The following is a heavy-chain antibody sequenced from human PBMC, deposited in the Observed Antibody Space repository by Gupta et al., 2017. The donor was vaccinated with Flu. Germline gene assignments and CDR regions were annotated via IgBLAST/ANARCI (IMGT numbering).Heavy chain of an antibody. V-gene: IGHV3-30*18. CDR3: AKDQGRAVAQAGYFDL. CDR1: GFTFSSYG. J-gene: IGHJ2*01. D-gene: IGHD6-19*01. Sequence: QVQLVESGGGVVQPGRSLRLSCAASGFTFSSYGMHWVRQAPGKGLEWVAVISYDGSNKYYADSVKGRFTISRDNSKNTLYLQMNSLRAEDTAVYYCAKDQGRAVAQAGYFDLWGRGTLVTVSS. CDR2: ISYDGSNK.